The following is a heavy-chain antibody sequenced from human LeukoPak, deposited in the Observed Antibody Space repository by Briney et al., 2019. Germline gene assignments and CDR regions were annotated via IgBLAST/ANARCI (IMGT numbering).Heavy chain of an antibody. CDR2: IKSDGSIT. J-gene: IGHJ4*02. V-gene: IGHV3-74*01. CDR3: ARDPFYGDADLDS. CDR1: GFTFSNYW. D-gene: IGHD4-17*01. Sequence: GGSLRLSCAASGFTFSNYWMHWVRQAPGKGLVWVSRIKSDGSITTYADSVKGRFTISRDNAKNTLCLQMNSLRAEDTAVYYCARDPFYGDADLDSWGQGTLVTVSS.